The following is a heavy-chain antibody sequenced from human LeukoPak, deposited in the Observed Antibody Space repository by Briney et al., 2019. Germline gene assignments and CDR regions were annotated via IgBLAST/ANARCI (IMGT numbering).Heavy chain of an antibody. CDR1: GFSFSSYW. Sequence: GGSLRLSCAASGFSFSSYWMNWVRQAPGKGLEWVANIKQDGGEKYYVDSVKGRFTISRDNAENSLYLQMNSLRAEDAAVYFCARGSVLAAGSFEYWGQGTLLTVSS. D-gene: IGHD6-13*01. V-gene: IGHV3-7*01. CDR3: ARGSVLAAGSFEY. CDR2: IKQDGGEK. J-gene: IGHJ4*02.